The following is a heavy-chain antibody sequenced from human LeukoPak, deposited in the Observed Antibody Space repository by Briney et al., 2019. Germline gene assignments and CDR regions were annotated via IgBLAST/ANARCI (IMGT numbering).Heavy chain of an antibody. CDR2: ISGSGGST. D-gene: IGHD6-13*01. CDR3: AKEGYSSSWYGSFEFDY. V-gene: IGHV3-23*01. CDR1: GFTFSSYA. Sequence: GGSLRLSCAASGFTFSSYAMSWVRRAPGRGVGWVSAISGSGGSTYYADSVKGRFTISRDNSKNTLYLQMNSLGAEDTAVYYCAKEGYSSSWYGSFEFDYWGQGTLVTVSS. J-gene: IGHJ4*02.